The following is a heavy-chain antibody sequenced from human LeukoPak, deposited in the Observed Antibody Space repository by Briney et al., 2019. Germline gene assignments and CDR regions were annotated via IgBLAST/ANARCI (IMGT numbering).Heavy chain of an antibody. Sequence: GGSLRLSCAASGFTFSAYSMNWVRQAPVKGLEWLSFVASNSRTIYYADSVKGRFTISRDNAKNSLYLQMNSLRAEDTAMYYCARKSLGDFWGQGTLVTVSS. J-gene: IGHJ4*02. CDR2: VASNSRTI. D-gene: IGHD3-3*02. V-gene: IGHV3-48*01. CDR3: ARKSLGDF. CDR1: GFTFSAYS.